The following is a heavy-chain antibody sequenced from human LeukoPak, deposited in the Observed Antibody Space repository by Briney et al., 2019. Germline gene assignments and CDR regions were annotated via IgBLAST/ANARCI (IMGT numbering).Heavy chain of an antibody. CDR2: ISAYNGNT. J-gene: IGHJ4*02. CDR3: ARDHYVVPAAIPFDY. CDR1: GYTLTELS. V-gene: IGHV1-18*01. Sequence: ASVKVSCKVSGYTLTELSMHWVRQAPGQGLEWMGWISAYNGNTNYAQKLQGRVTMTTDTSTSTAYMELRSLRSDDTAVYYCARDHYVVPAAIPFDYWGQGTLVTVSS. D-gene: IGHD2-2*01.